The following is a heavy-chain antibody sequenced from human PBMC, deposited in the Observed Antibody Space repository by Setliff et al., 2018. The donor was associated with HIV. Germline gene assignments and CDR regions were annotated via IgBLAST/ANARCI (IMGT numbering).Heavy chain of an antibody. D-gene: IGHD3-16*01. V-gene: IGHV3-7*03. CDR2: IKQDGSEI. J-gene: IGHJ5*02. Sequence: LRLSCAASGFTFSNYWMDWVRQAPGKGLEWVATIKQDGSEIYYMDSAKGRFTISRDNARTSLFLEMRSLRDEDTAVYLCANLWELGAWGQGTLVTVSS. CDR3: ANLWELGA. CDR1: GFTFSNYW.